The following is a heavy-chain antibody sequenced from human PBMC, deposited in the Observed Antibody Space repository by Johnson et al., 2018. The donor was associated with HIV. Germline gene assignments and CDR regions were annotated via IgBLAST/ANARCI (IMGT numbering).Heavy chain of an antibody. CDR1: GFTISNYG. CDR3: AIDNREWQTGTKGDAFDI. V-gene: IGHV3-30*19. J-gene: IGHJ3*02. Sequence: QVQLVESGGGVVQPGRSLRLSCVASGFTISNYGMHWVRQAQGKGLEWVAVMWYDGSNKYYADSVKDRFTISRDNSKNTLYLQMNSLRPEDTAVYYCAIDNREWQTGTKGDAFDIWGQWTLVTVSS. CDR2: MWYDGSNK. D-gene: IGHD1-7*01.